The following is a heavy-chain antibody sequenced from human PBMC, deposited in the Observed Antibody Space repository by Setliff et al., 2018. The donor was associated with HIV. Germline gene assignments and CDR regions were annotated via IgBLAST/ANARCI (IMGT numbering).Heavy chain of an antibody. J-gene: IGHJ4*02. CDR2: IYYSGST. CDR1: GGSISDSRYY. CDR3: ARPVEMANREFDY. D-gene: IGHD1-26*01. V-gene: IGHV4-39*01. Sequence: SETLSLTCTVSGGSISDSRYYWGWIRQPPGKGLEWIGNIYYSGSTYYNPSLRSRVTISVDTSKNQFSLKLSSVTAADTAVYYCARPVEMANREFDYWGQGTLVTVS.